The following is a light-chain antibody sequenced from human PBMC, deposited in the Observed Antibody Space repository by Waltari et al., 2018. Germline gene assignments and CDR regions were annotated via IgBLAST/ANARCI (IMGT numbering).Light chain of an antibody. J-gene: IGKJ2*03. CDR1: QSISSW. Sequence: DIQMTQSPSSLSASVGDTVPITCRASQSISSWLDWYQQKPGKAPKLLIYKASSLQSGVPSRFSGSGSGTEFTLTISSLQPEDFATYYCLQYSSSSPPYSFGQGTKVEIK. CDR2: KAS. V-gene: IGKV1-12*01. CDR3: LQYSSSSPPYS.